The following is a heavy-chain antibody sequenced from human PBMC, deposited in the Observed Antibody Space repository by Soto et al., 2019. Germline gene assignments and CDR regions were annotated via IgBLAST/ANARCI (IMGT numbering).Heavy chain of an antibody. CDR3: AKDLGTTATTSHFYY. V-gene: IGHV3-23*01. D-gene: IGHD1-1*01. CDR2: ISGSGGST. Sequence: EVHLLESGGGLVQPGGSLRLSCAASGFTFSSYAMSWVRQAPGKGLEWVSAISGSGGSTYYADAVKGRFTISRDNSRNPLYRQMNSLRAEDTAVYYCAKDLGTTATTSHFYYWGQGTLVTVSA. CDR1: GFTFSSYA. J-gene: IGHJ4*02.